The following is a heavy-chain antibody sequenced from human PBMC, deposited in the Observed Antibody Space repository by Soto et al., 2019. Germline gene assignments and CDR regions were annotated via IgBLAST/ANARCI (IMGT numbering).Heavy chain of an antibody. Sequence: QLQLQESGSGLVKPSQTLSLTCAVSGGSINNGGYSWSWIRQPPGKGLEWIGYIYHSGTTYYNPSLKSRVTISVDWTKNQFSLNLSSVSAADTAVYYCARATYNSVGYFDLWGRGSLVTVSS. CDR3: ARATYNSVGYFDL. J-gene: IGHJ2*01. CDR1: GGSINNGGYS. V-gene: IGHV4-30-2*01. CDR2: IYHSGTT. D-gene: IGHD1-1*01.